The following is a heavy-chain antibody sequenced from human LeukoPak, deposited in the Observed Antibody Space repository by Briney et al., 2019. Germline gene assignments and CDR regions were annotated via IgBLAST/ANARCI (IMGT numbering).Heavy chain of an antibody. D-gene: IGHD6-6*01. J-gene: IGHJ6*03. V-gene: IGHV3-11*04. Sequence: GGSLRLSCAASGFTFSGYYMSWIRQAPGKGLEWVSYISSSGSTIYYADSVKGRFTISRDNAKNSLYLQMNSLRAEDTAVYYCARVDGRSKYSSSGYYYMDVWGKGTTVTVSS. CDR3: ARVDGRSKYSSSGYYYMDV. CDR2: ISSSGSTI. CDR1: GFTFSGYY.